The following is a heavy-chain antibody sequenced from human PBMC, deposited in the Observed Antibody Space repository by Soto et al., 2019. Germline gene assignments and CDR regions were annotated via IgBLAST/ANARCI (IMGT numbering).Heavy chain of an antibody. CDR3: ARDRGYSGYDSGAYYYYGMDV. CDR2: INPNSGGT. J-gene: IGHJ6*02. CDR1: GYTFTGYY. D-gene: IGHD5-12*01. Sequence: GASVKVSCKASGYTFTGYYMHWVRQAPGQGLEWMGWINPNSGGTNYAQKFQGWVTMTRDTSISTAYMELSRLRSDDTAVYYCARDRGYSGYDSGAYYYYGMDVWGQGTTVTVSS. V-gene: IGHV1-2*04.